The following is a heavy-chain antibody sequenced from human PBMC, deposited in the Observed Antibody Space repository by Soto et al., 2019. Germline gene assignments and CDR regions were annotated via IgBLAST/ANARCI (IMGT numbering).Heavy chain of an antibody. CDR3: AAENVGYRYGSYFDY. CDR2: IVVGRGNT. V-gene: IGHV1-58*01. CDR1: GFTFISSA. J-gene: IGHJ4*02. Sequence: GASVKVSCKASGFTFISSAVQWVRQARGRRLEWIGWIVVGRGNTNYAQKFQERVTITRDMSTNTAYMELSSLRSEDTAVYYCAAENVGYRYGSYFDYWGQGTLVTVSS. D-gene: IGHD3-10*01.